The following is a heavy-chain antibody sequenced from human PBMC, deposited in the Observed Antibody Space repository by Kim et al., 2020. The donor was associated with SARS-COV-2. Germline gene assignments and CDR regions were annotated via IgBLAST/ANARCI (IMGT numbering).Heavy chain of an antibody. CDR3: ATDPHVEVRELLSF. CDR1: GFTFTNAW. J-gene: IGHJ4*02. V-gene: IGHV3-15*01. CDR2: SKRRSDGGTS. Sequence: GGSLGLSCTASGFTFTNAWVSWVRQAPGKGLEWLGQSKRRSDGGTSHYAAPVKGRLTISRDVSENTLYLQMNSLKIKDTSVYSCATDPHVEVRELLSFWGQGTMVAVSS. D-gene: IGHD1-7*01.